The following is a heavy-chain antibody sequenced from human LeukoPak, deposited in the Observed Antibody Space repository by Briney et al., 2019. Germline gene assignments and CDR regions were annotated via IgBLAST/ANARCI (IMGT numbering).Heavy chain of an antibody. CDR2: IKTDGSET. V-gene: IGHV3-7*01. CDR1: GFRFSNYW. D-gene: IGHD3-16*01. J-gene: IGHJ6*02. Sequence: GGSLRLSCAAAGFRFSNYWMTWVRQAPEKGLEWLARIKTDGSETYYVDSVKGRFTISRGNAKSSLYLQMNSLRVEDTAVYHCVRFGPDHDMGLWGQGTTVTVS. CDR3: VRFGPDHDMGL.